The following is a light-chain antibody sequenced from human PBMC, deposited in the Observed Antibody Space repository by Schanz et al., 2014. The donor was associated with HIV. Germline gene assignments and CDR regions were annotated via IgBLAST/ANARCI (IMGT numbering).Light chain of an antibody. J-gene: IGLJ2*01. Sequence: QSALTQPASVSGSPGQSITLSCTGSSSDIGAYNYVSWYQQHPDRAPKLMIYDVSNRPSGVPDRFSGSKSGNTASLTVSGLQAEDEADYYCSSYAGSDNLLFGGGTKLTVL. CDR3: SSYAGSDNLL. CDR1: SSDIGAYNY. CDR2: DVS. V-gene: IGLV2-8*01.